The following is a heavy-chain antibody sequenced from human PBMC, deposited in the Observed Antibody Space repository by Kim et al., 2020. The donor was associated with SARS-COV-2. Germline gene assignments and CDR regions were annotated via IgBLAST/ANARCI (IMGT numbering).Heavy chain of an antibody. D-gene: IGHD2-15*01. CDR3: ARGDSLIVYFDY. CDR2: IYYRGTT. V-gene: IGHV4-30-2*01. J-gene: IGHJ4*02. CDR1: GDSIGSGGYS. Sequence: SETLSLTCAVSGDSIGSGGYSWNWIRQAPGKALEGMGHIYYRGTTFYNPSLNRRLTMSVDTSINQFALQVRSVTAADTAIYYCARGDSLIVYFDYWGQG.